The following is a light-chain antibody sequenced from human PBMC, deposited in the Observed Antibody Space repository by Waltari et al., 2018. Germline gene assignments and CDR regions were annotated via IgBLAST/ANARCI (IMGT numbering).Light chain of an antibody. V-gene: IGKV1-17*01. J-gene: IGKJ2*03. Sequence: IQMTQSPSSLSASVGATVAITCRASQGISSYLNWFQQKPGKAPKLLIYAASSLESAVPSRFSGSGSGTEFTLTISSLQPEDFAAYYCLQHNSYPYSFGQGTKVEIK. CDR2: AAS. CDR1: QGISSY. CDR3: LQHNSYPYS.